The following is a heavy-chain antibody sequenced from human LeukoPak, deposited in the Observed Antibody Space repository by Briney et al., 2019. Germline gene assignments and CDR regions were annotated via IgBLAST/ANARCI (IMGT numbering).Heavy chain of an antibody. CDR1: GFTFSSYS. V-gene: IGHV3-21*01. Sequence: GGSLRLSCAASGFTFSSYSMNWVRQAPGKGLEWVSSISSSSSYIYYADSVKGRFTISRDNAKNSLYLQMNNLRAEDTAVYYCARGPIMTTFGGPFDYWGQGTLVTVSS. CDR3: ARGPIMTTFGGPFDY. CDR2: ISSSSSYI. D-gene: IGHD3-16*01. J-gene: IGHJ4*02.